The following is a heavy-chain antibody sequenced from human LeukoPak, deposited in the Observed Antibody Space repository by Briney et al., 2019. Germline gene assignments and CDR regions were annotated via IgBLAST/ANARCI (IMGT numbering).Heavy chain of an antibody. Sequence: GGSLRLSCAASGFTFSNAWMSWVRQAPGKGLEWVARIKSKTNGGTTDYAAPVKGRFTISRDDSKNTLYLQMNSLKTDDTAVYFCTAERTWYLQFWGQEPLVTVSS. CDR2: IKSKTNGGTT. D-gene: IGHD2-15*01. V-gene: IGHV3-15*01. CDR1: GFTFSNAW. CDR3: TAERTWYLQF. J-gene: IGHJ4*02.